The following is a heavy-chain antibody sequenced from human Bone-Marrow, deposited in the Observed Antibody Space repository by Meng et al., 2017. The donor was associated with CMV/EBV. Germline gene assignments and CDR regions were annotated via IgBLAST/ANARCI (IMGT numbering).Heavy chain of an antibody. CDR1: GFTFSDYY. CDR3: ARVDQIVGAYYFDY. Sequence: GESLKISCAASGFTFSDYYMSWVRQAPGKGLEWVSGINWNGGSTGYADPVKGRFTISRDNAKNSLYLQMNSLRAEDTALYYCARVDQIVGAYYFDYWGQGTLVTVSS. D-gene: IGHD1-26*01. J-gene: IGHJ4*02. V-gene: IGHV3-20*04. CDR2: INWNGGST.